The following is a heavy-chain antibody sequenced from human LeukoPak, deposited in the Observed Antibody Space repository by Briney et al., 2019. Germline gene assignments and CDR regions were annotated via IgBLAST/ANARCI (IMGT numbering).Heavy chain of an antibody. CDR2: INSDGSSR. D-gene: IGHD3-22*01. CDR1: GFTFSNYW. J-gene: IGHJ4*02. Sequence: GGSLRLSCVASGFTFSNYWMSWVRQAPGKGLVWVSRINSDGSSRHYADSVKGRFTISRDSAKNTLHLQMTSLRAGDAAVYYCARGGPDSSDYSSLFDYWGRGILVTVSS. V-gene: IGHV3-74*01. CDR3: ARGGPDSSDYSSLFDY.